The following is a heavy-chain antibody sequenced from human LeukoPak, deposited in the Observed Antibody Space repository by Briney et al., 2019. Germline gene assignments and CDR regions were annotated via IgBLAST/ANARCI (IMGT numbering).Heavy chain of an antibody. D-gene: IGHD3-3*01. Sequence: PSETLSLTCAVYGGSFSGYYWSWIRQPPGKGLEWIGEINHSGSTNYNPSLKSRVTISVDTSKNQFSLKLSSVTAADTAVYYCARGRGLRFLEWLLLYFDYWGQGTLVTVSS. V-gene: IGHV4-34*01. CDR1: GGSFSGYY. CDR3: ARGRGLRFLEWLLLYFDY. CDR2: INHSGST. J-gene: IGHJ4*02.